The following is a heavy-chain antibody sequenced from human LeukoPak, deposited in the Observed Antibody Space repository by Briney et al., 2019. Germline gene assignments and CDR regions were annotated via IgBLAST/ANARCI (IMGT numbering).Heavy chain of an antibody. J-gene: IGHJ5*02. V-gene: IGHV4-34*01. CDR2: VNHGGST. CDR3: ARAPPYCSSTSCYANRWFDP. Sequence: SETLSLTCAVYGGSFSTYYWSWIRQPPGKGLEWIGEVNHGGSTNYNPSLKSRVTISVDTSTNQFSLKLSSVTAADTAVYYCARAPPYCSSTSCYANRWFDPWGQGTLFTVAS. CDR1: GGSFSTYY. D-gene: IGHD2-2*01.